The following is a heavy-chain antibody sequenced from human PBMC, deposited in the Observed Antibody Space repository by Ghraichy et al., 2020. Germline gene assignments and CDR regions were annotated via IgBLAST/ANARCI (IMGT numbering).Heavy chain of an antibody. Sequence: GGSLRLSCTASGFTFGDYAMSWFRQAPGKGLEWVGFIRSKAYGGTTEYAASVKGRFTISRDDSKSIAYLQMNSLKTEDTAVYYCTREYYDPPDAFDIWGQGTMVTVSS. CDR1: GFTFGDYA. D-gene: IGHD3-22*01. J-gene: IGHJ3*02. CDR2: IRSKAYGGTT. CDR3: TREYYDPPDAFDI. V-gene: IGHV3-49*03.